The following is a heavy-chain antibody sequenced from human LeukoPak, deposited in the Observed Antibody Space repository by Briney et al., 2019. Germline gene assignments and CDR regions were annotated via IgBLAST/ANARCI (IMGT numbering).Heavy chain of an antibody. J-gene: IGHJ3*02. CDR1: GGSFSGYY. D-gene: IGHD6-19*01. Sequence: PSETLSLTCAVYGGSFSGYYWSWIRQPPGKGLEWIGEINHSGSTNYNPSLKSRVTISVDTSKNQFSLKLSSVTAADTAVYYCARQATIYSSGWSRDAFDTWGQGTMVTVSS. CDR3: ARQATIYSSGWSRDAFDT. CDR2: INHSGST. V-gene: IGHV4-34*01.